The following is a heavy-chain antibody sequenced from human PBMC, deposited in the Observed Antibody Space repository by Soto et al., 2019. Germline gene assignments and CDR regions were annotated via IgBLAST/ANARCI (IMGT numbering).Heavy chain of an antibody. J-gene: IGHJ5*02. V-gene: IGHV3-33*06. CDR1: GFTLSDYG. CDR3: AKGGAADIVVVPAAISRFDP. CDR2: IWYDGTKK. Sequence: GGSLRLSCAASGFTLSDYGMHWVRQAPGKGLEWVAIIWYDGTKKYYADSVKGRFTISRDDSKNTLYLQMNSLRAEDTAVYYFAKGGAADIVVVPAAISRFDPWGQGTLVTVSS. D-gene: IGHD2-2*02.